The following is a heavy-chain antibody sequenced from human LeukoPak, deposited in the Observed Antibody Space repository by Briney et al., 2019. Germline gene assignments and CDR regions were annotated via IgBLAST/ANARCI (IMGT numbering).Heavy chain of an antibody. CDR2: IYYSGST. CDR1: GGSISSYY. Sequence: PSETLSLTCTVSGGSISSYYWSWIRQPPGKGLEWIGYIYYSGSTNYNPSLKSRVTISVDTSKNQFSLKLSSVTAADTAVYYCARGPRLGYCSSTSCRRKNWFDPWGQGTLVTVSS. D-gene: IGHD2-2*01. J-gene: IGHJ5*02. V-gene: IGHV4-59*01. CDR3: ARGPRLGYCSSTSCRRKNWFDP.